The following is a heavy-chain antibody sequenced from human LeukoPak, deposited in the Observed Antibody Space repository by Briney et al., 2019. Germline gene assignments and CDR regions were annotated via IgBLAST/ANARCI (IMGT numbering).Heavy chain of an antibody. V-gene: IGHV3-72*01. CDR2: TRNKPNSYTT. CDR1: GFSFSDLY. D-gene: IGHD3-22*01. Sequence: PGGSLRLSCAASGFSFSDLYMDWVRQAPGKGLEWVGRTRNKPNSYTTEYAASVKGRFTISRDDSKNSLYLQMNSLKIGDTAVYYCVRDFYESSGSTYYFDYWGQGTLVTVSS. J-gene: IGHJ4*02. CDR3: VRDFYESSGSTYYFDY.